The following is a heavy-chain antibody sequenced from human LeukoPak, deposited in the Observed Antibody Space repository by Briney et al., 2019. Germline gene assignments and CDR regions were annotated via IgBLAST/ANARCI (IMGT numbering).Heavy chain of an antibody. J-gene: IGHJ6*02. CDR3: AREGRYYDILTGYYSPGMDV. D-gene: IGHD3-9*01. CDR1: GFTVSSNY. CDR2: IYSGGST. V-gene: IGHV3-53*04. Sequence: GGSLRLSCAASGFTVSSNYTSWVRQAPGKGLEWVSVIYSGGSTYYADSVKGRFTISRHNSKNTLYLQMNSLRDEDTAVYYCAREGRYYDILTGYYSPGMDVWGQGTTVTVSS.